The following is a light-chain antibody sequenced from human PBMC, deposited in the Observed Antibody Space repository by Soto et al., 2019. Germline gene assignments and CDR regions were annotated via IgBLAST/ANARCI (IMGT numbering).Light chain of an antibody. CDR1: QSVSSY. CDR2: DAS. Sequence: EIVLTQSPATLSLSPGERATLSCRASQSVSSYLAWYQRKPGQAPRLLIYDASNRATGIPARFSGSGSGTDFTLTISSLEPEDFAVYYCQQRSNWPPYTFGQGTKLEI. CDR3: QQRSNWPPYT. V-gene: IGKV3-11*01. J-gene: IGKJ2*01.